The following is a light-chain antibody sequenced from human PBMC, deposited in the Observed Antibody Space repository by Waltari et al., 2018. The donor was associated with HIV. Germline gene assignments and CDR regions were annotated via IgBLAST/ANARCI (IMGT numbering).Light chain of an antibody. CDR3: ETWDSSLSAGV. Sequence: QSVLTQPPSVSAAPGQRVTIPCSGSSSNIGKHYVSWYQPVPRTAPKLLIYENTKRPSGIPDRFSGSKSGTSATLGITGLQTGDEADYYCETWDSSLSAGVFGGGTKVTVL. CDR1: SSNIGKHY. CDR2: ENT. J-gene: IGLJ2*01. V-gene: IGLV1-51*02.